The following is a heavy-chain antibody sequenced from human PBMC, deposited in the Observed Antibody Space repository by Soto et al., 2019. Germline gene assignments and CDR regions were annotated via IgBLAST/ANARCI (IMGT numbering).Heavy chain of an antibody. CDR2: IRSKAYGGTT. CDR3: TRGGSGWRWDYYYGMDV. V-gene: IGHV3-49*03. Sequence: RLSCTASGFTFGDYAMSWFRQAPGKGLEWVGFIRSKAYGGTTEYAASVKGRFTISRDDSKSIAYLQMNSLKTEDTAVYYCTRGGSGWRWDYYYGMDVWGQGTTVTVSS. D-gene: IGHD6-19*01. J-gene: IGHJ6*02. CDR1: GFTFGDYA.